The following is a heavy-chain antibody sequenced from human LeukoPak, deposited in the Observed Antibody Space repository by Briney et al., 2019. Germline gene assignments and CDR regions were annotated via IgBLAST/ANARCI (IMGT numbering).Heavy chain of an antibody. Sequence: ASVKVSCKASGYTFTSYDINWVRQATGQGLEWMGWMNPNSGNTGYAQKFQGRVTMTRNTSISTAYMELSSLRSEDTAVYYCARGLVTGTTEDYYYYYYMDVWGKGTTVTVSS. V-gene: IGHV1-8*01. CDR1: GYTFTSYD. CDR3: ARGLVTGTTEDYYYYYYMDV. D-gene: IGHD1-7*01. CDR2: MNPNSGNT. J-gene: IGHJ6*03.